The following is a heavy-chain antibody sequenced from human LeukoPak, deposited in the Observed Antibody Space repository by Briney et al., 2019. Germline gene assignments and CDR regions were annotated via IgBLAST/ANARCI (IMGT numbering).Heavy chain of an antibody. J-gene: IGHJ4*02. CDR2: ISSSGTTI. CDR1: GFTFSDYY. D-gene: IGHD3-22*01. V-gene: IGHV3-11*01. CDR3: ARESYYYDSSGYYVYYFDY. Sequence: PGGSLRLSCAASGFTFSDYYMSWIRQAPGKGLEWVSYISSSGTTIYYADSVKGRFTISRDNAKNSLYLLMNGLRAEDTAVYYCARESYYYDSSGYYVYYFDYWGQGTLVTVSS.